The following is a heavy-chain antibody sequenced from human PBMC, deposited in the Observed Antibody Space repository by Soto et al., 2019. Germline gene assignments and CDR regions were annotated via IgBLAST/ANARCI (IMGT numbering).Heavy chain of an antibody. D-gene: IGHD6-13*01. CDR1: GYTITSYD. Sequence: QVQLVQSGAEVKKPGASVKVSCKASGYTITSYDIKWVRQATGQGLEWMGWMNPNSGNTGYAQKFQGRVTMTRNTSISTAYMELSSLRSEDTAVYYCARRGYSSSWYYYYYYGMDVWGQGTTVTVTS. V-gene: IGHV1-8*01. CDR2: MNPNSGNT. J-gene: IGHJ6*02. CDR3: ARRGYSSSWYYYYYYGMDV.